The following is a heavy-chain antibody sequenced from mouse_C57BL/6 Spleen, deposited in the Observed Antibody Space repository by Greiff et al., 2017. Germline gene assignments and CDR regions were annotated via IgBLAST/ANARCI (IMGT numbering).Heavy chain of an antibody. D-gene: IGHD1-1*02. Sequence: QVQLKESGPELVKPGASVKISCKASGYAFSSSWMNWVKQRPGKGLEWIGRIYPGDGDTNYNGKFKGKATLTADKSSSTAYMQLSSLTSEDSAVYFCATYGYYAMDYWGQGTSVTVSS. J-gene: IGHJ4*01. CDR3: ATYGYYAMDY. CDR2: IYPGDGDT. CDR1: GYAFSSSW. V-gene: IGHV1-82*01.